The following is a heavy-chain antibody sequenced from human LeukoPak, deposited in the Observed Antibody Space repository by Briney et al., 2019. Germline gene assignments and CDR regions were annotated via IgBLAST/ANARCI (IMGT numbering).Heavy chain of an antibody. CDR3: ARVGPSDVAVPAASDRLFDY. Sequence: PGGSLRLSCAASGFAFSSYGMHWVRQAPGKGLEWVSYISGSSSTIYYADFVKGRFTISRDNAKNSLYLQMNSLRAEDTAVYYCARVGPSDVAVPAASDRLFDYWGQGTLVTVSS. J-gene: IGHJ4*02. V-gene: IGHV3-48*01. CDR1: GFAFSSYG. CDR2: ISGSSSTI. D-gene: IGHD2-2*01.